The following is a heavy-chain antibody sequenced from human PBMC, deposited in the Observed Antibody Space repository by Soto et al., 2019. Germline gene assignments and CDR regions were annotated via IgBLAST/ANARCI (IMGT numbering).Heavy chain of an antibody. D-gene: IGHD2-15*01. V-gene: IGHV4-34*01. J-gene: IGHJ3*02. Sequence: SETLSLTCSFYCGAVSGYYWSFIRHPLGKGLYFIGEINHSGSTYYNPSLKSRVTISVDTSKNQFSLKLSSVTAADTAVYYCARHPTVDGYCSGGSCYSFLDAFDIWGQGTMVTVSS. CDR2: INHSGST. CDR1: CGAVSGYY. CDR3: ARHPTVDGYCSGGSCYSFLDAFDI.